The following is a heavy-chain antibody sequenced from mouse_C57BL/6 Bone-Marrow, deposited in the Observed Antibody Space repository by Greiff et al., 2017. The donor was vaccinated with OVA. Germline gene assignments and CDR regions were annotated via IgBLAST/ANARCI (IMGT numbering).Heavy chain of an antibody. CDR3: VRHESSYDYEDYYAMDY. V-gene: IGHV10-1*01. CDR2: IRSKSNNYAT. Sequence: DVQLQESGGGLVQPKGSLKLSCAASGFSFNTYAMNWVRQAPGKGLEWVARIRSKSNNYATYYADSVKDRFTISRDDSESMLYLQMNNLKTEDTAMYYCVRHESSYDYEDYYAMDYWGQGTSVTVSS. CDR1: GFSFNTYA. D-gene: IGHD2-4*01. J-gene: IGHJ4*01.